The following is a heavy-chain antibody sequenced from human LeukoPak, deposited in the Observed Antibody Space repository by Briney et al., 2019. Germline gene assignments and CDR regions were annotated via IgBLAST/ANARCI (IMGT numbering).Heavy chain of an antibody. D-gene: IGHD2-2*01. CDR3: AKIFEPYCTTTGCYQGYFDY. CDR2: IRYDGNFK. J-gene: IGHJ4*02. CDR1: GLSFSNYG. V-gene: IGHV3-30*02. Sequence: PGGSLRLSCAASGLSFSNYGMHWVRQAPGKGLEWVAFIRYDGNFKYHIDSVKGRFTISRDNSKNTLYLQMDSLRPEDTAVYFCAKIFEPYCTTTGCYQGYFDYWGQGTLVTVSS.